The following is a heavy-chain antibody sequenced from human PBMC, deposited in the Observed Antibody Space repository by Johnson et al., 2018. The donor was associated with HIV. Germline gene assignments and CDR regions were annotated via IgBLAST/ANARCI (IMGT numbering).Heavy chain of an antibody. CDR2: ISYDGSST. CDR3: ARQTLKAFDI. J-gene: IGHJ3*02. Sequence: QVQLVESGGGVVQPGRSLRLSCAASGFTFSSYAMHWVRQAPGKGLEWVAVISYDGSSTSYADSVKGRFAISRDNSKNTLYLQMNSLRAEDPAVYFCARQTLKAFDIWGQGTMVTVSS. V-gene: IGHV3-30*09. CDR1: GFTFSSYA.